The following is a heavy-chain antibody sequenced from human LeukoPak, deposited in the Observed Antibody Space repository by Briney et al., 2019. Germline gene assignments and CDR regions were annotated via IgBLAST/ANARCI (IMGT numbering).Heavy chain of an antibody. CDR3: ARDHCSSTSCYGMDV. V-gene: IGHV3-30-3*01. CDR2: ISYDGSNK. J-gene: IGHJ6*02. D-gene: IGHD2-2*01. CDR1: GFTFSSYA. Sequence: PGGSLRLSCAASGFTFSSYAMHWVRQAPGKGLEWVAVISYDGSNKYYADSVKGRFTISRDNSKNTLYLQMNSLRAEDTAVYYCARDHCSSTSCYGMDVWGQGTTVTVSS.